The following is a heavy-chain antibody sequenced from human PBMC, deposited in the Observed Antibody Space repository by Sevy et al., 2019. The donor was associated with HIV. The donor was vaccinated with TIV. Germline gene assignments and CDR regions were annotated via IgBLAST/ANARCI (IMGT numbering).Heavy chain of an antibody. CDR2: INWNGDDT. CDR1: GFTFDAYT. J-gene: IGHJ1*01. D-gene: IGHD2-21*02. CDR3: AKERNCGRDCLYFQH. Sequence: GGSLRLSCAASGFTFDAYTMNWVRQAPGKGLEWVSLINWNGDDTDYADSVKGRFNISSNNSRNSLYLQMNSLRTEDTALYYCAKERNCGRDCLYFQHWGQGTLVTVSS. V-gene: IGHV3-43*01.